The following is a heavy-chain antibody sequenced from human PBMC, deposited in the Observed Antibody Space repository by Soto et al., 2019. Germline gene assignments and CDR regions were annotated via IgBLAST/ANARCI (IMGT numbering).Heavy chain of an antibody. Sequence: SETLSLTCAVYGGSFSGYYWSWIRQPPGKGLEWIGEINHSGSTNYNPSLKSRVTISVDTSKNQFSLKLSSVTAADTAVYYCARVRVVIFSYGMDVWGQGTTVTAP. V-gene: IGHV4-34*01. CDR1: GGSFSGYY. D-gene: IGHD3-3*01. CDR3: ARVRVVIFSYGMDV. CDR2: INHSGST. J-gene: IGHJ6*02.